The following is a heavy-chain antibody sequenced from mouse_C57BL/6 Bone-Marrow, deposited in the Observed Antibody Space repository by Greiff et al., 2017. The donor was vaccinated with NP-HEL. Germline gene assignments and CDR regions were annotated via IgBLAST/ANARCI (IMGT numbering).Heavy chain of an antibody. Sequence: QVHVKQSGAELVRPGASVTLSCKASGYTFTDYEMHWVKQTPVHGLEWIGAIDPETGGTAYNQKFKGKAILTADKSSSTAYMELRSLTSEDSAVYYCTRSYGRSWGQGTSVTVSS. CDR1: GYTFTDYE. J-gene: IGHJ4*01. V-gene: IGHV1-15*01. D-gene: IGHD1-1*01. CDR2: IDPETGGT. CDR3: TRSYGRS.